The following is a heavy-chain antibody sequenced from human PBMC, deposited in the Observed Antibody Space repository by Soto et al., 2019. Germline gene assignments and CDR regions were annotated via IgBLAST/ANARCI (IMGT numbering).Heavy chain of an antibody. CDR2: IVVGSGNT. CDR3: AASSYYYDSSGYGY. V-gene: IGHV1-58*01. D-gene: IGHD3-22*01. CDR1: GFTFTSSA. J-gene: IGHJ4*02. Sequence: GASVKVSCKASGFTFTSSAVQWVRQARGQRLEWIGWIVVGSGNTNYAQKFQERVTITRDMSTSTAYMELSSLRSEDTAVYYCAASSYYYDSSGYGYWGQGTLVTVYS.